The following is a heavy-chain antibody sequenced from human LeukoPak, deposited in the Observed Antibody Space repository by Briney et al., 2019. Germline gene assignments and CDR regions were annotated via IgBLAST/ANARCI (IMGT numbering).Heavy chain of an antibody. Sequence: SETLSLTCSVSGGSVAPYYWNWIRQSPGKGLEWIGYIHYSGSTKYNPSLESRVTISVDTSRNQFSLKLNSVTAADTAVYYCARDLGLTISANWFDPWGQGTLVTVSS. J-gene: IGHJ5*02. CDR3: ARDLGLTISANWFDP. D-gene: IGHD3-9*01. V-gene: IGHV4-59*02. CDR1: GGSVAPYY. CDR2: IHYSGST.